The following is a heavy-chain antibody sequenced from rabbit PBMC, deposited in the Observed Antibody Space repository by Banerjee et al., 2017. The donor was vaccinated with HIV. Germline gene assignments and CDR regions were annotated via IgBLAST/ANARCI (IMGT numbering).Heavy chain of an antibody. V-gene: IGHV1S40*01. CDR2: IFAGNDNT. J-gene: IGHJ4*01. D-gene: IGHD4-1*01. Sequence: QSLEESGGDLVKPGASLTLTCTASGFSFSSSYWICWVRQAPGKGLEWIACIFAGNDNTYYASWAKGRFTISKTSSTTVTLQLNSLTAADTATYFCARELTENNNLWGPGTLVTVS. CDR1: GFSFSSSYW. CDR3: ARELTENNNL.